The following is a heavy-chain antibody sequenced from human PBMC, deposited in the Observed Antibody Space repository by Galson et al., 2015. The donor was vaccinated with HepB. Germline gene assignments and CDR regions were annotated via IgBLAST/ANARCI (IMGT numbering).Heavy chain of an antibody. CDR1: GFSTNY. J-gene: IGHJ4*02. CDR3: ARDHGPHDY. V-gene: IGHV3-30*03. CDR2: ISYDGSNK. Sequence: SLRLSCAASGFSTNYMSWVRQALGKGLEWVAVISYDGSNKYYADSVKGRFTISRDNSKNTLYLQMNSLRAEDTAVYYCARDHGPHDYWGQGTPVTVSS.